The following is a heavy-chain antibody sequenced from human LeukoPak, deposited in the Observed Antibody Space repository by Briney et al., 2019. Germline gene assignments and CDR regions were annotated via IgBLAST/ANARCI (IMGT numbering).Heavy chain of an antibody. V-gene: IGHV3-30*02. CDR3: GKAIGYSSSAVDF. D-gene: IGHD6-6*01. CDR2: IWNDGNNK. Sequence: GPLRLSCAASGFAFSTYGMHWVRQAPGKGLEWVAFIWNDGNNKYYPDSVKGRSTISRDNSKNTLYLQMNSMIAKATAVYFCGKAIGYSSSAVDFWGQGTLVTVSS. CDR1: GFAFSTYG. J-gene: IGHJ4*02.